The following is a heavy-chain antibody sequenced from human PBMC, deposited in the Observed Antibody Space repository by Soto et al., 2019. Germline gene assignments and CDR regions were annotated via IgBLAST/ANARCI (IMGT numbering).Heavy chain of an antibody. D-gene: IGHD6-6*01. J-gene: IGHJ4*02. CDR2: INPSGGST. V-gene: IGHV1-46*03. CDR1: GYTFTSYY. Sequence: ASMKGSCKASGYTFTSYYMHWVLQAPGQGLEWMGIINPSGGSTSYAQKFQGRVTMTRDTSTSTVYMELSSLRSEDTAVYYCARVRVIDIAAQEFEYWGQGTLVTVSS. CDR3: ARVRVIDIAAQEFEY.